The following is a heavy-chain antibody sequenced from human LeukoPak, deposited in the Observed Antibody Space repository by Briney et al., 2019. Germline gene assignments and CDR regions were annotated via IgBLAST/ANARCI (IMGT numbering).Heavy chain of an antibody. J-gene: IGHJ6*02. D-gene: IGHD3-10*02. CDR2: ISAYNGNT. Sequence: GASVKVSCKASGFMFTDYYIHWVRQAPGQGLEWMGWISAYNGNTNYAQKLQGRVTMTTDTSTSTAYMELRSLRSDDTAVYYCARVSPYMVGELYLGYYYYYGMDVWGQGTTVTVSS. CDR3: ARVSPYMVGELYLGYYYYYGMDV. CDR1: GFMFTDYY. V-gene: IGHV1-18*01.